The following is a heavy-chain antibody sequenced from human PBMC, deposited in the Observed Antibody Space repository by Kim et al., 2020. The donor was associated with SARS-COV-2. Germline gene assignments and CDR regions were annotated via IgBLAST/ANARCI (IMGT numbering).Heavy chain of an antibody. CDR2: MNPNSGNT. CDR1: GYTFTSYD. J-gene: IGHJ6*02. D-gene: IGHD3-16*02. V-gene: IGHV1-8*01. Sequence: ASVKVSCKASGYTFTSYDINWVRQATGQGLEWMGWMNPNSGNTGYAQKFQGRVTMTRNTSISTAYMELSSLRSEDTAVYYCARVSRYILRAGMDVWGQGTTVTVSS. CDR3: ARVSRYILRAGMDV.